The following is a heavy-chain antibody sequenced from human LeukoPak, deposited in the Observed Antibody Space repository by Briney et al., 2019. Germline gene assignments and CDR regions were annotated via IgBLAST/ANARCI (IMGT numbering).Heavy chain of an antibody. J-gene: IGHJ5*02. Sequence: GGSLRLSCAASGFTVSSNYMSWVRQAPGKGLEWVSVIYSGGSTYYADSVKGRFTISRDNSKNTLYLQMNSLRAEDTAVYYCAREVYGDYGGGDWFDPWGQGTLVTVSS. CDR1: GFTVSSNY. CDR2: IYSGGST. D-gene: IGHD4-17*01. CDR3: AREVYGDYGGGDWFDP. V-gene: IGHV3-66*01.